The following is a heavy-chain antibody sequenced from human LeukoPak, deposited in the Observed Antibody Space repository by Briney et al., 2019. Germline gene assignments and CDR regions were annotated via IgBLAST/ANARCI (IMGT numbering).Heavy chain of an antibody. V-gene: IGHV3-64D*06. J-gene: IGHJ4*02. Sequence: GGSLSLSCSVSGFTFSTYVMHWVRQAPGKGLEYVSAISSNGDNTYYADSVKGRFTISRDNSKNTLYLQMSSLRADNTAVYYCVRGTGYWGQGTLVTVSS. CDR2: ISSNGDNT. CDR3: VRGTGY. CDR1: GFTFSTYV.